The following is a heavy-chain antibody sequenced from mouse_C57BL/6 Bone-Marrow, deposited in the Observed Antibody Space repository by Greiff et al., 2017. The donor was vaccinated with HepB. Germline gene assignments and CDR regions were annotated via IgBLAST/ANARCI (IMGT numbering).Heavy chain of an antibody. D-gene: IGHD1-1*01. J-gene: IGHJ3*01. CDR1: GFSLTSYG. V-gene: IGHV2-6*01. CDR3: ALIYYYGSSASWFAY. Sequence: VNVVESGPGLVAPSQSLSITCTVSGFSLTSYGVDWVRQSPGKGLEWLGVIWGVGSTNYNSALKSRLSISKDNSKSQVFLKMNSLQTDDTAMYYCALIYYYGSSASWFAYWGQGTLVTVSA. CDR2: IWGVGST.